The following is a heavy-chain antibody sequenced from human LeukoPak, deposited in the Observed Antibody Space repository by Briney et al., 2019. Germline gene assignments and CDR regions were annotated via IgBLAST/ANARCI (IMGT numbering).Heavy chain of an antibody. V-gene: IGHV3-23*01. CDR2: ISGSGGST. CDR3: AKAGWYDYYYGMDV. Sequence: GGSLRLSCAASGFTFSIYAMSWVRQAPGKGLEWVSAISGSGGSTYYADSVKGRFTISRDNSKNTLYLQMNSLRAEDTAVYYCAKAGWYDYYYGMDVWGQGTTVTVSS. J-gene: IGHJ6*02. CDR1: GFTFSIYA. D-gene: IGHD6-19*01.